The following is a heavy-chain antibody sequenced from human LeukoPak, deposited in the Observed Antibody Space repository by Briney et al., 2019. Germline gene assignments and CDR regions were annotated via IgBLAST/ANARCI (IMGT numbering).Heavy chain of an antibody. CDR2: IYPDDSDT. CDR3: ARNYGGNSWSY. V-gene: IGHV5-51*01. J-gene: IGHJ4*02. Sequence: GGALEISCKGSGYSFTTYWIAWVRQMPGKGLEGVGIIYPDDSDTRYSPSFRGQVTISADKSISTAYLQWSSLKASDTAMYYCARNYGGNSWSYWGQGTLVTVSS. CDR1: GYSFTTYW. D-gene: IGHD4-23*01.